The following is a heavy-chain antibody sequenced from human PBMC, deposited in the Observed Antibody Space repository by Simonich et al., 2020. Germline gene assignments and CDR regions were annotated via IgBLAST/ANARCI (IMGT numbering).Heavy chain of an antibody. CDR1: GFTFSSYW. J-gene: IGHJ4*02. CDR2: IKSKTDGGTT. V-gene: IGHV3-15*01. Sequence: EVQLVESGGGLVQPGGSLRLSCAASGFTFSSYWMSWVRQAPGKGLEWVGRIKSKTDGGTTDYAAPVKGRFTISRDDSKNTLYLQMNSLKTEDTAVYYCTKGLTGDTNYWGQGTLVTVSS. CDR3: TKGLTGDTNY. D-gene: IGHD7-27*01.